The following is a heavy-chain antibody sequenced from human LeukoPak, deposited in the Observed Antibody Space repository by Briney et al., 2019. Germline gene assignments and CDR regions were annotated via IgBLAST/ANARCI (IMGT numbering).Heavy chain of an antibody. CDR1: GYTFTSYD. D-gene: IGHD4-17*01. J-gene: IGHJ4*02. V-gene: IGHV1-8*01. Sequence: ASVKVSCKASGYTFTSYDINWVRQATGQGLEWMGWMNPNSGNTGYAQKFQGRVTMTRNTSISTAYMELSSLRSDDTAVYYCARGGNDYGDYDLWYWGQGTLVTVSS. CDR2: MNPNSGNT. CDR3: ARGGNDYGDYDLWY.